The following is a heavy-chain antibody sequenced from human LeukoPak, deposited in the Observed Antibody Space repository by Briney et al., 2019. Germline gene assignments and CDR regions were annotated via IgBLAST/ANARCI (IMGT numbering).Heavy chain of an antibody. D-gene: IGHD6-13*01. CDR2: ISGSGGST. J-gene: IGHJ4*02. CDR1: GFTFSSYA. CDR3: AKDQGGIAAAGYWGY. Sequence: GGSLRLSCAASGFTFSSYAVSWVRQAPGKGLEWVSAISGSGGSTYYADSVKGRFTISRDNSKNTLYLQMNSLRAEDTAVYYCAKDQGGIAAAGYWGYWGQGTLVTVSS. V-gene: IGHV3-23*01.